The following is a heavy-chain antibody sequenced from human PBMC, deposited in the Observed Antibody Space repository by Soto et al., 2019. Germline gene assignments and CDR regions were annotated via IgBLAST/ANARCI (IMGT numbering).Heavy chain of an antibody. CDR1: GGSIYTYY. D-gene: IGHD3-22*01. Sequence: PSETLSLTCNVSGGSIYTYYWSWLRQSPGKGLEWIGYIYYSGSTYYNPSLKSRVTISVDTSKNQFSLKLSSVTAADTAVYYCARWGYDSSGYSFYGMDVWGQGTTVTVSS. V-gene: IGHV4-59*06. CDR2: IYYSGST. CDR3: ARWGYDSSGYSFYGMDV. J-gene: IGHJ6*02.